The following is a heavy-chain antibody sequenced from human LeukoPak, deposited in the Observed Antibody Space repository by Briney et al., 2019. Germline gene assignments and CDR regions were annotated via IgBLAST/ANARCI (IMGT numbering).Heavy chain of an antibody. CDR1: GFTFSSYS. J-gene: IGHJ3*02. Sequence: PGGSLRLSCAASGFTFSSYSMNWVRQAPGKGLEWVSSISSSSSYIYYADSVKGRFTISRDNAKNSLYLQMHSLRAEDTAVYYCARELRYSYGYDAFDIWGQGTMVTVSS. V-gene: IGHV3-21*04. CDR3: ARELRYSYGYDAFDI. CDR2: ISSSSSYI. D-gene: IGHD5-18*01.